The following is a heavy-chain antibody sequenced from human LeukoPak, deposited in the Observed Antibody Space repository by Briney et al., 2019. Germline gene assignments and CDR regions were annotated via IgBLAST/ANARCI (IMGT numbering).Heavy chain of an antibody. Sequence: PSQTLSLTCTVSGGSISSGSYYWSWIRQPAGKGLEWIGRIYTSGSTNYNPSLKSRVTISVDTSKNQFSLKLSSVTAADTAVYYCATENNLGPTGAAAAFDYWGQGTLVTVSS. V-gene: IGHV4-61*02. CDR1: GGSISSGSYY. CDR2: IYTSGST. CDR3: ATENNLGPTGAAAAFDY. J-gene: IGHJ4*02. D-gene: IGHD6-25*01.